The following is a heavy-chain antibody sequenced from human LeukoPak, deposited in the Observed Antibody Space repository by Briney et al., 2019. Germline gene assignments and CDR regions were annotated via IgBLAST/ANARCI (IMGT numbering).Heavy chain of an antibody. CDR2: INHSGST. J-gene: IGHJ4*02. D-gene: IGHD2-8*02. V-gene: IGHV4-34*01. Sequence: TSSETLSLTCAVYGASFSGYYWSWIRQPPGKGLEWIGEINHSGSTNYNPSLKSRVTISVDTSKNQFSLKLSSVTAADTAVYYCARGGGTGIDYWGQGILLTVSS. CDR1: GASFSGYY. CDR3: ARGGGTGIDY.